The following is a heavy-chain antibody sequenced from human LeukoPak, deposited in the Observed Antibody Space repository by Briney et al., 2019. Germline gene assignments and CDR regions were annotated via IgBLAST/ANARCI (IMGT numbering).Heavy chain of an antibody. Sequence: SETLSLTCAVYGGSFSGYYWSWIRQPPGKGLEWIGEINHSGSTNYNPSLKSRVTISVDTSKNQFSLKLSSVTAADTAVYYCARQCRHYGSGSPNSPHNWLDPWGQGTLVTVSS. CDR3: ARQCRHYGSGSPNSPHNWLDP. V-gene: IGHV4-34*01. J-gene: IGHJ5*02. CDR1: GGSFSGYY. D-gene: IGHD3-10*01. CDR2: INHSGST.